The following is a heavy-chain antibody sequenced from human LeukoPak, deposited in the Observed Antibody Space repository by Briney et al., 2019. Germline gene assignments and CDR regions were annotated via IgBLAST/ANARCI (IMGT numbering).Heavy chain of an antibody. CDR1: GFTFDDYT. V-gene: IGHV3-43*01. CDR3: ARDGKEMATIP. CDR2: ISWDGGST. D-gene: IGHD5-24*01. J-gene: IGHJ5*02. Sequence: SGGSLRLSCAASGFTFDDYTMHWVRQAPGKGLEWASLISWDGGSTYYADSVKGRFTISRDNSKNSLYLQMNSLRAEDTAVYYCARDGKEMATIPWGQGTLVTVSS.